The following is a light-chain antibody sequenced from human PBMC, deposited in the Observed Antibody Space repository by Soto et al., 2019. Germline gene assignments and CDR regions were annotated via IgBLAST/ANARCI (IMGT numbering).Light chain of an antibody. Sequence: DVQMTQSPSSLSASVGDRVTITCRASQSIASYLNWYQQRPGKAPKLLIYAASNLESGVPSRFSGSGSETDFTLTISSLQPEDFATYYCQETYRSPVTFGQGTKAEIK. CDR3: QETYRSPVT. CDR2: AAS. CDR1: QSIASY. J-gene: IGKJ2*01. V-gene: IGKV1-39*01.